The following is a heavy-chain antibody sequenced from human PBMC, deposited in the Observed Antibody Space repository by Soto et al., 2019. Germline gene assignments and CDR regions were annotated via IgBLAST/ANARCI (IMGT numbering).Heavy chain of an antibody. Sequence: QVQLVESGGGVVQPGRSLRLSCAASGFTFSSYGMHWVRQAPGKGLEWVAVISYDGSNKYYADSVKGRFTISRDNSKNPLYLQMTLLRGEEPDVYYCSKDFGSSGWYLFATLDYWGQGTLVTVSS. V-gene: IGHV3-30*18. J-gene: IGHJ4*02. CDR3: SKDFGSSGWYLFATLDY. D-gene: IGHD6-13*01. CDR2: ISYDGSNK. CDR1: GFTFSSYG.